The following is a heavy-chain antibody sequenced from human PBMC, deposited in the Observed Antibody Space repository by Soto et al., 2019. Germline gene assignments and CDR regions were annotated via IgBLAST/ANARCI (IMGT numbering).Heavy chain of an antibody. V-gene: IGHV1-18*04. J-gene: IGHJ4*02. CDR3: ARDTSHYFDH. CDR1: RDTFTSYY. CDR2: ITPYNGKT. D-gene: IGHD2-2*01. Sequence: ASVKVSCKAPRDTFTSYYINWVRQAPGQGLEWMGWITPYNGKTHYAQKFQDRVTMTTDTAATTAYMELRSLTSDDSAMYFCARDTSHYFDHWGQGILVTVSS.